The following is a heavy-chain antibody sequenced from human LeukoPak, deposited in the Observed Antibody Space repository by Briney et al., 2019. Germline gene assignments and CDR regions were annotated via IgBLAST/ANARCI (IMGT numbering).Heavy chain of an antibody. J-gene: IGHJ4*02. V-gene: IGHV3-33*06. D-gene: IGHD4-11*01. CDR3: VKDAQRGFDYSNSLQH. CDR2: IWSDATNQ. Sequence: GGSLRLSCEASGFTFSHYGMHWVRQAPGKGLEWVAVIWSDATNQYYSDSVKGRFTISRDNFKRTVSLQMNSLRAEDTAAYYCVKDAQRGFDYSNSLQHWGQGSLVTVSS. CDR1: GFTFSHYG.